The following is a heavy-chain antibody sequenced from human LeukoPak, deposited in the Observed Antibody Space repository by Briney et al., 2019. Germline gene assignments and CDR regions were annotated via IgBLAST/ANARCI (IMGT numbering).Heavy chain of an antibody. CDR3: ARADSGSYFKYYYYGMDV. V-gene: IGHV4-4*02. CDR2: IYHSGST. D-gene: IGHD1-26*01. J-gene: IGHJ6*02. CDR1: GVSISSSNW. Sequence: SGTLSLTCAVSGVSISSSNWWSWVRQPPGKGLEWIGEIYHSGSTNYNPSLKSRVTISVDKSKNQFSLKLSSVTAADTAVYYCARADSGSYFKYYYYGMDVWGQGTTVTVSS.